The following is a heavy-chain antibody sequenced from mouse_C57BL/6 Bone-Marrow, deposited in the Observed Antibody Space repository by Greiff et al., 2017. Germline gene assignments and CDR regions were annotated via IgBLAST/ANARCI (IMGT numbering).Heavy chain of an antibody. J-gene: IGHJ4*01. V-gene: IGHV14-3*02. Sequence: VHVKQSGAELVKPGASVKLSCTASGFNIKDTYMHWVKQRPEQGLEWIGRIDPANGNTKYDPKFQGKATITADTSSNTAYLQLSSLTSEDTAVYYCARSRYGKIYAMDYWGQGTSVTDSS. CDR2: IDPANGNT. D-gene: IGHD2-10*02. CDR3: ARSRYGKIYAMDY. CDR1: GFNIKDTY.